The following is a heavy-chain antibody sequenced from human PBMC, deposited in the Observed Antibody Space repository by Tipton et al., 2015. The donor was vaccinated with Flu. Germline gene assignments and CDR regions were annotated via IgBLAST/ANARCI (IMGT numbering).Heavy chain of an antibody. V-gene: IGHV4-59*12. CDR2: IYYSGST. Sequence: TLSLTCTVSGGSISSYYWSWIRQPPGKGLEWIGYIYYSGSTNYNPSLKSRVTISVDTSKNQFSLKLSSVTAADTAVYYCARGEYYYGSGATGVDYWGQGTLVTVSS. CDR3: ARGEYYYGSGATGVDY. CDR1: GGSISSYY. D-gene: IGHD3-10*01. J-gene: IGHJ4*02.